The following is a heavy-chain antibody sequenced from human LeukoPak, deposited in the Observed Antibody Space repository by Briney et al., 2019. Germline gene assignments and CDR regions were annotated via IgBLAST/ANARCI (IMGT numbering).Heavy chain of an antibody. Sequence: SDTLSLTCAVYGGSFSGYYWSWIRQPPGKGLEWIGEINHSGSTNYNPSLKSRVTISVDTSKNQFSLKLSSVTAADTAVYYCARAASASSGWLAGAFDIWGQGTMVTVSS. CDR1: GGSFSGYY. CDR3: ARAASASSGWLAGAFDI. CDR2: INHSGST. J-gene: IGHJ3*02. D-gene: IGHD6-19*01. V-gene: IGHV4-34*01.